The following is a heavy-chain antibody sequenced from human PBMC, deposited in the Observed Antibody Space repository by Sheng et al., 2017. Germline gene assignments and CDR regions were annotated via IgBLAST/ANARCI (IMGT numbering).Heavy chain of an antibody. CDR3: ARGTLRYLDP. J-gene: IGHJ5*02. CDR2: IYYSGST. V-gene: IGHV4-59*12. Sequence: QVQLQESGPGLVKPSETLSLTCTVSGGSISSYYWXWIRQPPGKGLEWIGYIYYSGSTNYNPSLKSRVTISVDTSKNQFSLKLSSVTAADTAVYYCARGTLRYLDPWGQGTLVTVSS. D-gene: IGHD3-9*01. CDR1: GGSISSYY.